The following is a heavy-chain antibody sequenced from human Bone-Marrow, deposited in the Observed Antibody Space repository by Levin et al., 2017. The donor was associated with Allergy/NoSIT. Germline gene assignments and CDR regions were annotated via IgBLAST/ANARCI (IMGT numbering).Heavy chain of an antibody. D-gene: IGHD7-27*01. CDR2: IIFDGSKK. J-gene: IGHJ2*01. Sequence: LSLTCAASGFIFGSYGMHWVRQVPGKGLEWVAVIIFDGSKKDYLDSVKGRFTISRDNSRNTLDLQMNSLRVEDTAVYFCAKGTGGTGRYFDLWGRGTLVTVSS. CDR1: GFIFGSYG. V-gene: IGHV3-30*18. CDR3: AKGTGGTGRYFDL.